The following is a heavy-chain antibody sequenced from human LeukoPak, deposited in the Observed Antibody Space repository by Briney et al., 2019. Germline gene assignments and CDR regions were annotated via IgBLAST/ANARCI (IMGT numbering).Heavy chain of an antibody. CDR2: IYHRGST. V-gene: IGHV4-38-2*02. CDR3: ARYRNCGSDCYDAFDI. Sequence: SETLTLTCTVSGYPIGSGYYWGWIRQPPGKGLEWIGGIYHRGSTYYNPSLKSRVTISVDTSKNQFSLKLNSVTAADTAVYYCARYRNCGSDCYDAFDIWGQGTMVTVSS. CDR1: GYPIGSGYY. J-gene: IGHJ3*02. D-gene: IGHD2-21*02.